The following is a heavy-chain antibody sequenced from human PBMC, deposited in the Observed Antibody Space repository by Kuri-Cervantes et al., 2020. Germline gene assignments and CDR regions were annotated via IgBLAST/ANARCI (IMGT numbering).Heavy chain of an antibody. V-gene: IGHV3-30*02. D-gene: IGHD3-16*01. J-gene: IGHJ6*03. CDR1: RFTFSRYG. Sequence: GESLKISCVASRFTFSRYGVHWVCQAPGKGLEWVAFIRYDGSNKYYADSVKGRFTISRDNSKNTLYLQMNSLRAEDTAVYYCAKEKAAKGGGYYYYYMDVWGKGTTVTVSS. CDR3: AKEKAAKGGGYYYYYMDV. CDR2: IRYDGSNK.